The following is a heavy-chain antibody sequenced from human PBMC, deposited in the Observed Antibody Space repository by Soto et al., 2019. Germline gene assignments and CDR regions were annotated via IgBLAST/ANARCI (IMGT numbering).Heavy chain of an antibody. CDR3: ARKGGMGSPGNWFDS. V-gene: IGHV3-23*01. Sequence: EVQFLESGGGLVQPGGSLRLSCAASGFNFSSYAMNWVRQVPGRGLEWVSTIGGSEGGTYYADSVKGRFVISRDNSKTTLHLQLNALRVEDTAIYYCARKGGMGSPGNWFDSWGQGTQVTVSS. CDR2: IGGSEGGT. J-gene: IGHJ5*01. CDR1: GFNFSSYA. D-gene: IGHD3-16*01.